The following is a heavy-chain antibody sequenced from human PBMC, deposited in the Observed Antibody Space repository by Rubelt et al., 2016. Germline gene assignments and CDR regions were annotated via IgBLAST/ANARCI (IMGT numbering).Heavy chain of an antibody. CDR1: GGSISSSTYY. V-gene: IGHV4-39*01. CDR3: ARHAFIVTTGSFWDV. CDR2: IYYSGST. D-gene: IGHD4-17*01. J-gene: IGHJ4*02. Sequence: QLQLQESGPGLVKPSETLSLTCTVSGGSISSSTYYWGWIRQPPGQGLEWIGSIYYSGSTYYNPSLKSRVTISVDTSKNQFSLKLSAVTAADTAMYYCARHAFIVTTGSFWDVWGQGTLVTVSS.